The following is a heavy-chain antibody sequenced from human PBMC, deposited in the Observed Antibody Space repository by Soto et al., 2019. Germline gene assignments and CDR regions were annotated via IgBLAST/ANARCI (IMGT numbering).Heavy chain of an antibody. V-gene: IGHV6-1*01. CDR2: TYYRSKWYN. D-gene: IGHD6-19*01. J-gene: IGHJ6*02. CDR1: GDSVSSNSAA. Sequence: PSQTLSLTCAISGDSVSSNSAAWNWIRHSQSRGLEWLGRTYYRSKWYNDYAVSVKGRITINPDTSKNQFSLQLNSVTPEDTAVYYCARAGLSCGWYPDYCYGMAVWGQGTTVTVSS. CDR3: ARAGLSCGWYPDYCYGMAV.